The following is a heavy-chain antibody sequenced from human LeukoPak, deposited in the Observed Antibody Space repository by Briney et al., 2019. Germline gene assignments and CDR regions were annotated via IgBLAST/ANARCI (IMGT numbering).Heavy chain of an antibody. CDR2: ISGYNGDT. V-gene: IGHV1-18*01. CDR1: VYTLTSYA. J-gene: IGHJ4*02. Sequence: GASVKVSCKACVYTLTSYAISWVRPPPGQGLEWMGWISGYNGDTNYVQKLQGRVTMTTDTSTSTAYMELRSLRSDDTAVYYCARVGATNFDYWGQGTLVTVSS. D-gene: IGHD1-26*01. CDR3: ARVGATNFDY.